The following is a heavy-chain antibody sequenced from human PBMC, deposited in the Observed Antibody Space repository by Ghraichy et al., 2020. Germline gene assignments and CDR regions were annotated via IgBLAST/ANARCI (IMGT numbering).Heavy chain of an antibody. CDR1: GGSISSSSYY. Sequence: SETLSLTCTVSGGSISSSSYYWGWIRQPPGKGLEWIGSIYYSGTTYYNPSLKSRVTISVDTSKNQFSLKLSSVTAADTAVYYCARHFLYDSSGYYPWYFDYWGQGTLVTASS. D-gene: IGHD3-22*01. CDR3: ARHFLYDSSGYYPWYFDY. V-gene: IGHV4-39*01. J-gene: IGHJ4*02. CDR2: IYYSGTT.